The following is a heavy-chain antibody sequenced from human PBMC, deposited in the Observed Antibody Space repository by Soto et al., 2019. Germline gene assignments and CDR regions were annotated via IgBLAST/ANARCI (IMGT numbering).Heavy chain of an antibody. Sequence: GGSLRLSCAASGFTSSSYGMHWVRQAPAKGLVWVSSISCKPNRTSFYIHYAESVKGRFSISRDNAKDSLYLQMKTLRAEDTGVYYRARVRLEYSNKPYFCDNWGRGTQITVSS. CDR3: ARVRLEYSNKPYFCDN. D-gene: IGHD4-4*01. CDR1: GFTSSSYG. V-gene: IGHV3-21*01. J-gene: IGHJ4*02. CDR2: ISCKPNRTSFYI.